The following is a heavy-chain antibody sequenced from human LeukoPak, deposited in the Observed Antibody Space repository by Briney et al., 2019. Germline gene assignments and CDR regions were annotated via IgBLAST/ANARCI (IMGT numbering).Heavy chain of an antibody. V-gene: IGHV4-59*01. D-gene: IGHD2-2*01. CDR1: GGSISSYY. Sequence: SETLSLTCTVSGGSISSYYWSWIRQPPGKGLEWIGYIYYSGSTNYNPSLKSRVTISVDTSKNQFSLKLSSVTAADTAVYYCARELGYCSSTSCLYYYYYGMDVWGQGTTVTVSS. J-gene: IGHJ6*02. CDR3: ARELGYCSSTSCLYYYYYGMDV. CDR2: IYYSGST.